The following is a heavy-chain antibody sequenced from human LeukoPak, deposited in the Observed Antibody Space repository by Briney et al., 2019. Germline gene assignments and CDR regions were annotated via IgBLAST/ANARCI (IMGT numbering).Heavy chain of an antibody. CDR3: ARVTDYDFWSGYYVRPYYFDY. CDR2: MNPNSGNT. V-gene: IGHV1-8*01. CDR1: GYTFTSYD. J-gene: IGHJ4*02. D-gene: IGHD3-3*01. Sequence: GASVKVSCKASGYTFTSYDINWVRQATGQGLEWMGWMNPNSGNTGYAQKFQGRVTMTRNTSIGTAYMELSSLRSEDTAVYYCARVTDYDFWSGYYVRPYYFDYWGQGTLVTVSS.